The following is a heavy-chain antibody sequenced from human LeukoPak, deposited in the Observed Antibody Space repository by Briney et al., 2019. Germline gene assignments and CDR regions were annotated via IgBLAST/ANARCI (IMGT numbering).Heavy chain of an antibody. CDR3: ARGRSTTIFGVVIVTTGYYYGMDV. CDR1: GYTFTIYD. D-gene: IGHD3-3*01. V-gene: IGHV1-8*01. J-gene: IGHJ6*02. Sequence: ASVKVSCKASGYTFTIYDINWVRQATGQGLEWMGWMNPNSGNTGYAQKFQGRVTMTRNTSISTAYMELSSLRSEDTAVYYCARGRSTTIFGVVIVTTGYYYGMDVWGQGTTVTVSS. CDR2: MNPNSGNT.